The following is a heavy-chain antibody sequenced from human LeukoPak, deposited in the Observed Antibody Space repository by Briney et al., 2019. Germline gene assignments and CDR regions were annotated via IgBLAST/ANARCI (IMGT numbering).Heavy chain of an antibody. CDR3: ARGDHYYGSGSYYYYYFDY. Sequence: SETLSLTCSVSGDSISSYYWTWIRQPAGKELEWIGRIHTSGSNYNPSLKSRVTMSVDTSKNQFSLKLSSVTAADTAVYYCARGDHYYGSGSYYYYYFDYWGQGTLVTVSS. D-gene: IGHD3-10*01. V-gene: IGHV4-4*07. CDR2: IHTSGS. CDR1: GDSISSYY. J-gene: IGHJ4*02.